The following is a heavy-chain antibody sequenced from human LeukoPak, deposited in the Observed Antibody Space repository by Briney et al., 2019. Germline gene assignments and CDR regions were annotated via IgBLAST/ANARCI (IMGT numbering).Heavy chain of an antibody. Sequence: GGSLRLSCAASGFTFDDYAMHWVRQAPGKGLEWVSGISWNSGSIGYADSVKGRFTISRDNAKNSLYLQMNSLRAEDTALYYCAKDLNSRIAAAGLDYWGQGTLVTVSS. D-gene: IGHD6-13*01. CDR2: ISWNSGSI. CDR3: AKDLNSRIAAAGLDY. V-gene: IGHV3-9*01. CDR1: GFTFDDYA. J-gene: IGHJ4*02.